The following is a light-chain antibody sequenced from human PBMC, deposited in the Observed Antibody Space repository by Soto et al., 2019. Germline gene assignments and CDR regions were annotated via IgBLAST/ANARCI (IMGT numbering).Light chain of an antibody. V-gene: IGKV1-5*03. CDR3: QQYNAYPWT. CDR1: QTVSIW. CDR2: KAS. J-gene: IGKJ1*01. Sequence: DIQMTQSPSTLSASVGDRVTITCRASQTVSIWLAWYQQKPGKAPKFLIYKASILESGVPSRFSGSGSGTEFSLTISSLQPDDFATYYCQQYNAYPWTFAQGTKVEIK.